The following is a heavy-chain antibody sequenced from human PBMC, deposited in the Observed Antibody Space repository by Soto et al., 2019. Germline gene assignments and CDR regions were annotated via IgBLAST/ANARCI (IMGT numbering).Heavy chain of an antibody. CDR2: INHSGST. CDR3: ARGRVAAAGLNWFDP. D-gene: IGHD6-13*01. Sequence: GKGLEWIGEINHSGSTNYNPSLKSRVTISVDTSKNQFSLKLSSVTAADTAVYYCARGRVAAAGLNWFDPWGQGTLVTVSS. V-gene: IGHV4-34*01. J-gene: IGHJ5*02.